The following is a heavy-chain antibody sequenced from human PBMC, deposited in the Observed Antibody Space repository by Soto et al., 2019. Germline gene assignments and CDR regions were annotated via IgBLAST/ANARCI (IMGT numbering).Heavy chain of an antibody. CDR1: GITFSSYW. D-gene: IGHD6-19*01. CDR3: AREAAVAGTVFDY. CDR2: INRDGSST. J-gene: IGHJ4*02. V-gene: IGHV3-74*01. Sequence: GGSLRLSCAASGITFSSYWMHWVRQAPGQGLVWVSRINRDGSSTNYADSVKGRFTISRDNAKNTLYLQMNILGAEDTAVYYCAREAAVAGTVFDYWGQGILVTVSS.